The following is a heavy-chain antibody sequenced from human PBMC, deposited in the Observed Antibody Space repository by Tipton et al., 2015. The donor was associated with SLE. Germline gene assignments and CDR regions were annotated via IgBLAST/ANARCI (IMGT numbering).Heavy chain of an antibody. Sequence: LSCTVSGGSISSGSYYWSWIRQPAGKGLEWIGRIYTSGSTNYNPSLKSRVTISVDTSKNQFSLKLSSVTAADTAVYYCAAAGIAAAGLHYFDYWGQGTLVTVSS. CDR2: IYTSGST. CDR1: GGSISSGSYY. J-gene: IGHJ4*02. D-gene: IGHD6-13*01. CDR3: AAAGIAAAGLHYFDY. V-gene: IGHV4-61*02.